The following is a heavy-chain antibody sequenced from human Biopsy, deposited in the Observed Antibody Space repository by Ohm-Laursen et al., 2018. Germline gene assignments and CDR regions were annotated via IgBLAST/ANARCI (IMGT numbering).Heavy chain of an antibody. CDR1: GFTFSDYA. Sequence: SLRLSCTASGFTFSDYALHWVRQAPGMGPEWVAVSSYDGSNTYHADSVRGRFTISRDTSKNTIYLQMNSLRAEGTARYYCATNLKVSPGLMNFDSWGQGTLVTVSP. CDR3: ATNLKVSPGLMNFDS. D-gene: IGHD1-1*01. J-gene: IGHJ4*02. CDR2: SSYDGSNT. V-gene: IGHV3-30*03.